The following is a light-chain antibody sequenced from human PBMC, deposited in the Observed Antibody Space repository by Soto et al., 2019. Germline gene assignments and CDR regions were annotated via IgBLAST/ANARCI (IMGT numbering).Light chain of an antibody. CDR2: AAS. J-gene: IGKJ3*01. CDR3: QQYHSYPFI. V-gene: IGKV1-16*01. CDR1: QGISNH. Sequence: DIQMTQSPTSLSASVGDRVTITCRASQGISNHLAWVQQRPGEAPKSLLFAASTMQSDVPSRFSGSGSGTDFTLTISSLQPEDFATYYCQQYHSYPFIFGPGTKVDLK.